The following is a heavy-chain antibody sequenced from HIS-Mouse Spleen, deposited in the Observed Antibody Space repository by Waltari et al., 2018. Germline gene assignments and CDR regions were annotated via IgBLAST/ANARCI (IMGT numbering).Heavy chain of an antibody. V-gene: IGHV3-23*01. CDR2: ISGSGGST. Sequence: EVQLLESGGGLVKPGGSLRLCRAASGFSFSSYAMSWVRPAQGKGLEWVSTISGSGGSTYYADSVKRRFTISSDNSKNTLYLQMNSLRAEETAVYYWAPPGYWGQGTLVTVSS. CDR1: GFSFSSYA. CDR3: APPGY. J-gene: IGHJ4*02.